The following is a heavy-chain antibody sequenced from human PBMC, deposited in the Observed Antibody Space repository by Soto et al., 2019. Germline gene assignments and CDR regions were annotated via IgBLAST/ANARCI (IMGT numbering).Heavy chain of an antibody. CDR3: TTQASGSVYYYYSVMEV. Sequence: RVWCAAAGVSFSNAGVNWVLQTKGKGLEWVGRIKSKTDGGTTDYAAPVKGRFTISRDDSKNTLYLQMNSLKTEDTAVYYCTTQASGSVYYYYSVMEVWGQGTTVPVSS. V-gene: IGHV3-15*07. CDR2: IKSKTDGGTT. CDR1: GVSFSNAG. J-gene: IGHJ6*02. D-gene: IGHD5-12*01.